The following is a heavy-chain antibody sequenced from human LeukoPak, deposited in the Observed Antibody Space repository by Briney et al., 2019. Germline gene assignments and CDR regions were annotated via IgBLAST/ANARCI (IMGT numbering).Heavy chain of an antibody. Sequence: PSETLSLTCTVSGGSISSYYWSWIRQPPGKGLEWIGYIYYSGSTNYNPSLKSRVTISVDTSKNQFSPKLSSVTAADTAVYYCATVSGSYYDPVDYWGQGTLVTVSS. J-gene: IGHJ4*02. D-gene: IGHD3-10*01. CDR3: ATVSGSYYDPVDY. CDR1: GGSISSYY. V-gene: IGHV4-59*01. CDR2: IYYSGST.